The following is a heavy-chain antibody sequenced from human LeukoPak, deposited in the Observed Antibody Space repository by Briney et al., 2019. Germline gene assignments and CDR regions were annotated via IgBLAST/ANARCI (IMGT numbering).Heavy chain of an antibody. CDR3: ARAELPCSGSSCFSY. CDR2: TNTNTGNP. Sequence: GASVKVSCKASGYTFTTYAINWVRQAPGQGLEWMGWTNTNTGNPTYAQGFTGRFVFSLDTSVSTAYLQISSLRAEDTAVYYCARAELPCSGSSCFSYWGQGTLVTVSS. J-gene: IGHJ4*02. V-gene: IGHV7-4-1*02. D-gene: IGHD2-15*01. CDR1: GYTFTTYA.